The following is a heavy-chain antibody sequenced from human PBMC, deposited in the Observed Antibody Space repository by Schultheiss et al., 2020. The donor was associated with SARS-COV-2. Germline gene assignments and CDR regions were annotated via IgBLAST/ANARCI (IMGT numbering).Heavy chain of an antibody. D-gene: IGHD6-13*01. Sequence: GESLKISCVASGFTFSSYWMHWVRQAPGKGLVWVSRIKSDGRSTSYADSVKGRFTISRDNAKNTLYLQMNSLRAEDTAVYYCARGAAAGLYYYYYYGMDVWGQGTTVTVSS. V-gene: IGHV3-74*01. J-gene: IGHJ6*02. CDR3: ARGAAAGLYYYYYYGMDV. CDR1: GFTFSSYW. CDR2: IKSDGRST.